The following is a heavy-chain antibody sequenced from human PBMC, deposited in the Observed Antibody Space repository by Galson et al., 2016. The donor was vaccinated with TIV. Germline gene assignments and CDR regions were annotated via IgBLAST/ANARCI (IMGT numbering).Heavy chain of an antibody. V-gene: IGHV3-23*01. CDR3: AKEGGGYYYHRLTTFALDS. Sequence: SLRLSCAASEFTFSAYAMHWVRQAPGKGLKWVSSLNGTGDRVIYAHSEKGRFPIPRHNSRNTLYLQLTALRGEDTATYFCAKEGGGYYYHRLTTFALDSWGQGTLATVSS. J-gene: IGHJ4*02. CDR2: LNGTGDRV. CDR1: EFTFSAYA. D-gene: IGHD3-22*01.